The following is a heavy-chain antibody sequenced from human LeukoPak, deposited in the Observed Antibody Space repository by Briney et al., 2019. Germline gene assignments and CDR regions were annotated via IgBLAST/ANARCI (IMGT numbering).Heavy chain of an antibody. CDR3: ARVWSLQLSLPTGGMDV. V-gene: IGHV1-46*01. D-gene: IGHD1-1*01. CDR2: INPSGGST. Sequence: ASVKVSCKASGYTFTSYYMHWVRQAPGQGLEWMGIINPSGGSTSYAQKFQGRVTTTRDTSTSTVYMELSSLRSEDTAVYYCARVWSLQLSLPTGGMDVWGQGTTVTVSS. J-gene: IGHJ6*02. CDR1: GYTFTSYY.